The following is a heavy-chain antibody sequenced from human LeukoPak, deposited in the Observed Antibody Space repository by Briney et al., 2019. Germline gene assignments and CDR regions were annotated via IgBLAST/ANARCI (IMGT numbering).Heavy chain of an antibody. CDR3: ARDLGGDAFDI. Sequence: SETLSLTCTVSGGSISSYYWSWIRQPPGEGLEWIGYIYYSGSTNYNPSLKSRVTISVDTSKNQFSLKLSSVTAADTAVYYCARDLGGDAFDIWGQGTMVTVSS. CDR2: IYYSGST. D-gene: IGHD4-23*01. CDR1: GGSISSYY. J-gene: IGHJ3*02. V-gene: IGHV4-59*01.